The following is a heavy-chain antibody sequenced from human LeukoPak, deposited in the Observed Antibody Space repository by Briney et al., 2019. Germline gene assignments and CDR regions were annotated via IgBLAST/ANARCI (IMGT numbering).Heavy chain of an antibody. V-gene: IGHV2-5*02. J-gene: IGHJ6*03. Sequence: ESGPTLVKPTQTLTLTCTFSGFSLSTSGVGVGWIRQPPGKALEWLALIYWDDDKRYSPSLKSRLTITKDTYKNQVVLTMTNMDPVDTATYYCAHRGARGWGSLRGRWNYYYYMGVWGKGTTVTVSS. CDR2: IYWDDDK. CDR1: GFSLSTSGVG. D-gene: IGHD3-16*01. CDR3: AHRGARGWGSLRGRWNYYYYMGV.